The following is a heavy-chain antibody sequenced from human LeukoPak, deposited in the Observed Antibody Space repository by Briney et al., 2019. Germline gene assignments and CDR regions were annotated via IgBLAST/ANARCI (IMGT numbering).Heavy chain of an antibody. V-gene: IGHV1-69*04. D-gene: IGHD3-22*01. CDR3: ARGFDDSSGYYYFDY. CDR2: IIPILGIA. Sequence: SVKVSCKASGGTFSSYAISWVRQAPGQGLEWMGRIIPILGIANYAQRFQGRVTITADKSTSTAYMELSSLRSEDTAVYYCARGFDDSSGYYYFDYWGQGTLVTVSS. CDR1: GGTFSSYA. J-gene: IGHJ4*02.